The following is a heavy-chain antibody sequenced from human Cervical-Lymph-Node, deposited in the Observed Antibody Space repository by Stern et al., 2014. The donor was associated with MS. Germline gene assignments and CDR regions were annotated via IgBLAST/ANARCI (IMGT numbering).Heavy chain of an antibody. Sequence: QVKLVQSEAEVKKPGSSVKVSCTASGDTFINFGISWVRLAPGQGLEWMGGIIPILGTTEYIQRFQGRLTISADESATTVYMELNSLRSDDTAVYYCARDNDDNGMDVWGQGTTVIVSS. V-gene: IGHV1-69*01. CDR1: GDTFINFG. J-gene: IGHJ6*02. CDR2: IIPILGTT. CDR3: ARDNDDNGMDV. D-gene: IGHD1-1*01.